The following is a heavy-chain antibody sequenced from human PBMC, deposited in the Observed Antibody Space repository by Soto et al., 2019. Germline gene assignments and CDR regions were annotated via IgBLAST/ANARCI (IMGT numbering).Heavy chain of an antibody. Sequence: GGSLRLSCAASGFTFSSYWMSWVRQAPGKGLEWVVNIKQDGSETYYMDSVRGRFTASRDNAKNSVYLQMNSLRAEDTAVYFCARVAYTYGWIYDYWGQGSLVTVSS. D-gene: IGHD2-2*02. CDR3: ARVAYTYGWIYDY. J-gene: IGHJ4*01. CDR2: IKQDGSET. CDR1: GFTFSSYW. V-gene: IGHV3-7*01.